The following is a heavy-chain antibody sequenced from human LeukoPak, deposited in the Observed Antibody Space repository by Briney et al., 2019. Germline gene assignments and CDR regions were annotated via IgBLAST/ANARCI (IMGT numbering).Heavy chain of an antibody. CDR2: ISAYNGNT. CDR1: GYTFTSYG. J-gene: IGHJ5*02. CDR3: ARDPAHGASGSYLDP. V-gene: IGHV1-18*01. D-gene: IGHD1-26*01. Sequence: ASVKVSCKASGYTFTSYGISWVQQAPGQGLEWMGWISAYNGNTNYAQKLQGRVTTTTDTSTSTAYMELRSLRSDDTAVYYCARDPAHGASGSYLDPWGQGTLVTVSS.